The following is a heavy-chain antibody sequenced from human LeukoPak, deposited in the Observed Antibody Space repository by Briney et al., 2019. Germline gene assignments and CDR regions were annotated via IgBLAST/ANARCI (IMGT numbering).Heavy chain of an antibody. D-gene: IGHD5-12*01. V-gene: IGHV5-51*01. CDR3: ARAARSGTVYFDY. J-gene: IGHJ4*02. Sequence: GASLQTSCQGPGYSSTTYWIGWLRQLPGQGLEWVGMVDPSDSDTRYSPSFQGQVTFSVEESITTASLQWSSLRASDTAIYYCARAARSGTVYFDYWGQGTLVTVSP. CDR2: VDPSDSDT. CDR1: GYSSTTYW.